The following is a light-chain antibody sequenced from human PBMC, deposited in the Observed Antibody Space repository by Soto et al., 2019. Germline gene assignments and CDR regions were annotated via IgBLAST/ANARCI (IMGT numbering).Light chain of an antibody. CDR3: CEYAGTYTYV. V-gene: IGLV2-11*01. CDR1: DRNHGFYTL. J-gene: IGLJ1*01. CDR2: DVN. Sequence: YALPGPPSVPGTRGQSVTRSCTGTDRNHGFYTLSSCYQQHPDKAPPLLIYDVNNRPAGGPDRFSGSKSGNTASLTISGLQADDEADYYCCEYAGTYTYVFGTGTKV.